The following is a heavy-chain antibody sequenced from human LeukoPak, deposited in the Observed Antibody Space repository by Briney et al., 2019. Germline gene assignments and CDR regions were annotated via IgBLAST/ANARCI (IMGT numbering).Heavy chain of an antibody. D-gene: IGHD4-11*01. CDR2: IYHSGST. Sequence: PSETLSLTCTVSGGSITRYYWSWIRQPPGKGLEWIGYIYHSGSTYYNPSLKSRVTISVDRSKNQFSLKLSSVTAADTAVYYCAREAVNPPYYMDVWGKGTTVTVSS. J-gene: IGHJ6*03. CDR3: AREAVNPPYYMDV. V-gene: IGHV4-59*12. CDR1: GGSITRYY.